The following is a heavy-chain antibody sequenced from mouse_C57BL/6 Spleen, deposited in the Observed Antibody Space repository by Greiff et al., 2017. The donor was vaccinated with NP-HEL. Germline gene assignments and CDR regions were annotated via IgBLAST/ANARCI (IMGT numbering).Heavy chain of an antibody. CDR2: IDPEDGET. Sequence: EVQLVESGAELVKPGASVKLSCTASGFNIKDYYMHWVKQRTEQGLEWIGRIDPEDGETKYAPKFQGKATITADTSSNTAYLQLSSLTSEDTAVYYWARSGPFITTVVATSGYFDYWGQGTTLTVSS. V-gene: IGHV14-2*01. D-gene: IGHD1-1*01. CDR3: ARSGPFITTVVATSGYFDY. CDR1: GFNIKDYY. J-gene: IGHJ2*01.